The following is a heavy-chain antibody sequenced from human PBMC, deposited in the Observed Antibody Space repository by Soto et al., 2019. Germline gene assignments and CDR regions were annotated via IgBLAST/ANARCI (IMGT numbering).Heavy chain of an antibody. Sequence: ASVKVSCKASGYTFTSYGISWVRQAPGQGLEWMGWISAYNGNTNYAQKLQGRVTMTTDTSTSTAYMELRSLRSHATGAYYVAADWGAAAGTADLYYFDYWGEGTLVTVSS. CDR1: GYTFTSYG. CDR2: ISAYNGNT. J-gene: IGHJ4*02. D-gene: IGHD6-13*01. V-gene: IGHV1-18*01. CDR3: AADWGAAAGTADLYYFDY.